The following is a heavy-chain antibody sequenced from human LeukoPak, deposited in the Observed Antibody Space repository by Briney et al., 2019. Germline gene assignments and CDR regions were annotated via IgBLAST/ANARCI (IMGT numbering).Heavy chain of an antibody. J-gene: IGHJ4*02. Sequence: SETLSLTCTVSGGSISSGSYYWSWIRQPAGKGLEWIGRIYTSGSTNYNPSLKSRVTISVDTSKNQFSLKLSSVTAADTAVYYCARDGAHWGSPFDYWGQGTLVTVSS. D-gene: IGHD7-27*01. CDR1: GGSISSGSYY. V-gene: IGHV4-61*02. CDR2: IYTSGST. CDR3: ARDGAHWGSPFDY.